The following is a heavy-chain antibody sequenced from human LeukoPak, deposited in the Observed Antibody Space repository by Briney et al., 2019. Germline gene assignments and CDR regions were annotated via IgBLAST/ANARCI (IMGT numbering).Heavy chain of an antibody. CDR3: ARGNYGLDV. Sequence: GGSLRLSCAASGFTFSGYYMTWIRQAPGKGLKWVSYITGSGSSTSYADSVQGRFTISRDNAKNSLFLQMNTLGADDTAVYYCARGNYGLDVWGQGTTVTVS. CDR2: ITGSGSST. D-gene: IGHD5-24*01. CDR1: GFTFSGYY. J-gene: IGHJ6*02. V-gene: IGHV3-11*01.